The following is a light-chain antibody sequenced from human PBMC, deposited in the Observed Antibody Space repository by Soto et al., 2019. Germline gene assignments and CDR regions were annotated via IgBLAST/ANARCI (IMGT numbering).Light chain of an antibody. CDR2: DAS. Sequence: EIVLTQSPGTLSLSPGERATLSCRASQNIPNNFLAWYQHKPGQAPRLLIHDASSRATSIPDRFSGSGSGTDFTLTISSLEPEDFAVYYCQQCATSPLTFGQGTKVEIK. CDR3: QQCATSPLT. J-gene: IGKJ1*01. V-gene: IGKV3-20*01. CDR1: QNIPNNF.